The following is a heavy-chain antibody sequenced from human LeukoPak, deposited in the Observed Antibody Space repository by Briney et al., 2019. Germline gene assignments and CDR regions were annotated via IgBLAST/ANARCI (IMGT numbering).Heavy chain of an antibody. V-gene: IGHV3-23*01. CDR3: AKDLEDIVANI. J-gene: IGHJ3*02. Sequence: GGSLRLSCAASGFTFSNAWMSWVRQAPGKGLEWVSAISGSGGSTYYADSVKGRFTISRDNSKNTLYLQMNSLRAEDTAVYYCAKDLEDIVANIWGQGTMVTVSS. CDR2: ISGSGGST. D-gene: IGHD5-12*01. CDR1: GFTFSNAW.